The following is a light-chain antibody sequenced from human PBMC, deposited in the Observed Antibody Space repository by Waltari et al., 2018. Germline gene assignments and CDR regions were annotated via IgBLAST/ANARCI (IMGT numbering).Light chain of an antibody. CDR3: HQYYGAPPDT. J-gene: IGKJ2*01. V-gene: IGKV1-NL1*01. Sequence: IQMTQSPSSLSASVGDRVTITCRARQGIANSLAWYQQKPGRAPKLLLYAASRLETGVPSRFSGSGSATDYTLTISSLQPEDFATYYCHQYYGAPPDTFGQGTKLEI. CDR2: AAS. CDR1: QGIANS.